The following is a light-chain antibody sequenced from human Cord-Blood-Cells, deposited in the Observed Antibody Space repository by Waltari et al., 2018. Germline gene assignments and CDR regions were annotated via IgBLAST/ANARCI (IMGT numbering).Light chain of an antibody. CDR2: DAS. CDR1: QSISSW. CDR3: QQYNSYCT. Sequence: DIQMTQSPSTLSASVGDRVTLTCRASQSISSWLAWYQQKPGKAPKLLIYDASSLESGFPSRFSGSGSGTEFTLTISSLQPDDFATYYCQQYNSYCTFGQGTKVEIK. V-gene: IGKV1-5*01. J-gene: IGKJ1*01.